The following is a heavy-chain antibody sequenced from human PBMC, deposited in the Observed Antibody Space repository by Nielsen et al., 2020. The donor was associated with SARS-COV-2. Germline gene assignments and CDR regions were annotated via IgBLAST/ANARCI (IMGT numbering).Heavy chain of an antibody. CDR3: AREDCSGGSCYSGYYYGMDV. Sequence: VRQMPGKGLEWVSVIYSGGSSTYYADSVKGRFTISRDNAKNSLYLQMNSLRAEDTAVYYCAREDCSGGSCYSGYYYGMDVWGQGTTVTVSS. V-gene: IGHV3-NL1*01. CDR2: IYSGGSST. D-gene: IGHD2-15*01. J-gene: IGHJ6*02.